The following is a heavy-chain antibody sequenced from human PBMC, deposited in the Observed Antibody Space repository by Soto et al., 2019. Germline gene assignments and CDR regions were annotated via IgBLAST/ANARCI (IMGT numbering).Heavy chain of an antibody. V-gene: IGHV1-18*01. D-gene: IGHD2-2*01. J-gene: IGHJ4*02. CDR2: ISAYNGNT. CDR3: AREDVVVPAAYSSYFDY. CDR1: GYTFTSYG. Sequence: QVQLVQSGAEVKKPGASVKVSCKASGYTFTSYGISWVRQAPGQGLEWMGWISAYNGNTNYAQKLQGRVTMTTDTSTSTAYMELRSLRSDDTAVYYCAREDVVVPAAYSSYFDYWGQGTLVTVSS.